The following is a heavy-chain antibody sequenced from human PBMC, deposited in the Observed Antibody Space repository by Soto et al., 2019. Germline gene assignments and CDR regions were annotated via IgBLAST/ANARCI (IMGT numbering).Heavy chain of an antibody. CDR3: AADYCSTTPCYNGFAAHSYSYGMDI. CDR2: IVVGSGNT. Sequence: SVKVSCKASGFTLTSSAVQWVPQARGQRLEWIGWIVVGSGNTNYAQKFQERVTITRDMSTSTAYMELSSLRSEDTAVYYCAADYCSTTPCYNGFAAHSYSYGMDIWGQGTTVTVS. D-gene: IGHD2-2*02. V-gene: IGHV1-58*01. J-gene: IGHJ6*02. CDR1: GFTLTSSA.